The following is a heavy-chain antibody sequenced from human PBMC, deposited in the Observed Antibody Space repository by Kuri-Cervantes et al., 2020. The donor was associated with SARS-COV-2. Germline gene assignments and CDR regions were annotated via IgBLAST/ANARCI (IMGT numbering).Heavy chain of an antibody. CDR1: GGSISSYY. D-gene: IGHD4-23*01. CDR3: ARDGGGARDYYYGMDV. CDR2: IYYSGST. V-gene: IGHV4-59*01. J-gene: IGHJ6*02. Sequence: SETLSLTCTVSGGSISSYYWSWIRQPPGKGLEWIGYIYYSGSTNYNPSLKSRVTISVDTSKNQFSLKPSSVTAADTAVYYCARDGGGARDYYYGMDVWGQGTTVTVSS.